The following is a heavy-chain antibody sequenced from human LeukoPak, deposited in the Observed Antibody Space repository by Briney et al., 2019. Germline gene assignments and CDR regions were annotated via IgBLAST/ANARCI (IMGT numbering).Heavy chain of an antibody. Sequence: GGSLRLSCAASGFTFSSYAMHWVRQAPGKGLEWVAVISYDGSNKYYADSVKGRFTISRDNSKNTLYLQMNSLRAEDTAVYYCAREREIWGIAARRDFDYWGQGTLVTVSS. D-gene: IGHD6-6*01. J-gene: IGHJ4*02. V-gene: IGHV3-30-3*01. CDR3: AREREIWGIAARRDFDY. CDR1: GFTFSSYA. CDR2: ISYDGSNK.